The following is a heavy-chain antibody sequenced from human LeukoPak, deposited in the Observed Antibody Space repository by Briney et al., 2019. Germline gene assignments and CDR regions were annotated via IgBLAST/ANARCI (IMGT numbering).Heavy chain of an antibody. CDR3: ARGRRGSYFQDN. CDR1: GDSISSTNSY. Sequence: SETLSLTCTASGDSISSTNSYWGWIRQPPGKGLEWIGTMWFGGTTSYNPSLKSRVTISADTSKNQLSLKLSSVTAADTAVYYCARGRRGSYFQDNWGQGTLVTVSS. D-gene: IGHD1-26*01. V-gene: IGHV4-39*07. J-gene: IGHJ4*02. CDR2: MWFGGTT.